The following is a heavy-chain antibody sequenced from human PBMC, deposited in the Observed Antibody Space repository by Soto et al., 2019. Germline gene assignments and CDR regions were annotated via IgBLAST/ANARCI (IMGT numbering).Heavy chain of an antibody. J-gene: IGHJ3*01. CDR3: ANYRTISPEGFDV. V-gene: IGHV1-8*01. CDR2: MNPKKGNR. CDR1: GYNSTIYD. Sequence: QVHLVQSGAEVRRPGAAVKVSCQASGYNSTIYDIEWVRQATGQRLEWMGWMNPKKGNRYPAPKFQRRLTMTWNTSTSTAYMELTNLRSEDTAVYYCANYRTISPEGFDVWGQGTLVTVS. D-gene: IGHD3-10*01.